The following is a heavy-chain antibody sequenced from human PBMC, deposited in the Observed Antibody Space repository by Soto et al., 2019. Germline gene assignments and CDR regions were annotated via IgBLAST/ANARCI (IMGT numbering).Heavy chain of an antibody. D-gene: IGHD2-15*01. CDR1: GYTFTSYY. CDR2: INPSGGST. CDR3: ASGYCSGGSCYSMDYYYMDV. J-gene: IGHJ6*03. Sequence: QVQLVQSGAEVKKPGASVKVSCKASGYTFTSYYMHWVRQAPGQGLEWMGIINPSGGSTSYAQKFQGRVTMTRDTSTSTVYMELSSRRSEDTAVYYCASGYCSGGSCYSMDYYYMDVWGKGTTVTVSS. V-gene: IGHV1-46*03.